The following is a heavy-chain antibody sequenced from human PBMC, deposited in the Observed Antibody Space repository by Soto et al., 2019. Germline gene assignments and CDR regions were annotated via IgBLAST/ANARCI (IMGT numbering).Heavy chain of an antibody. J-gene: IGHJ6*02. CDR3: ARDLDSGYSIGWYSYGMDV. CDR1: GFTVGSNY. Sequence: GGSLRLSCAASGFTVGSNYMSWVRQAPGKRLEWVSVIYSGGSTYYADSVKGRFTISRDNSKKTLYLQMNSLRAEDTAVYYCARDLDSGYSIGWYSYGMDVWGQGTTVTVSS. D-gene: IGHD6-13*01. CDR2: IYSGGST. V-gene: IGHV3-53*01.